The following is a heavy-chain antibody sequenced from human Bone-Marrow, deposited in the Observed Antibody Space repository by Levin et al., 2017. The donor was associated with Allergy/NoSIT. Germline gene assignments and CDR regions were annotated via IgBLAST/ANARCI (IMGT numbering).Heavy chain of an antibody. CDR3: AREGPANSGYFNNPIDY. J-gene: IGHJ4*02. CDR1: GFTFSSYA. V-gene: IGHV3-30*04. Sequence: SCAASGFTFSSYAMHWVRQAPGKGLEWVAVISYDGSNKYYADSVKGRFTISRDNSKNTLYLQMNSLRAEDTAVYYCAREGPANSGYFNNPIDYWGQGTLVTVSS. D-gene: IGHD3-22*01. CDR2: ISYDGSNK.